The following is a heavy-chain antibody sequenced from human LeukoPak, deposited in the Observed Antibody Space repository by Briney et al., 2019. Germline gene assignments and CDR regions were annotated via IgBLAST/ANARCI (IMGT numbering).Heavy chain of an antibody. D-gene: IGHD3-22*01. Sequence: PSETLSPTCTVSGGSISSYYWSWIRQPPGKGLEWIGYIYYSGSTNYNPSLKSRVTISVDTSKNQFSLKLSSVTAADTAVYYCARHPDSGYYLFDYWGQGTLVTVSS. V-gene: IGHV4-59*08. CDR2: IYYSGST. J-gene: IGHJ4*02. CDR3: ARHPDSGYYLFDY. CDR1: GGSISSYY.